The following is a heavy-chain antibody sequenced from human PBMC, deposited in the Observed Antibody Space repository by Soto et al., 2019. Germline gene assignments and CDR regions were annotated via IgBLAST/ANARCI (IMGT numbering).Heavy chain of an antibody. V-gene: IGHV4-34*01. CDR1: GGSFSGYY. CDR3: ARDKITGLFDY. D-gene: IGHD2-8*02. Sequence: SETLSLTCAVYGGSFSGYYWTWIRQPPGTGLEWIGEINHSGSTNYNPSLKIRVTISVDTSKNQFSLKLTSVTAADTAVYYCARDKITGLFDYWGKGTLVTVSS. CDR2: INHSGST. J-gene: IGHJ4*02.